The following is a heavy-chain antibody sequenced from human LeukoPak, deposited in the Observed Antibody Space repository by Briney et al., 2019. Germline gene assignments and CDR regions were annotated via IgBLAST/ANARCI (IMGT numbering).Heavy chain of an antibody. CDR2: INHSGST. D-gene: IGHD3-3*01. CDR1: GGSFSGYY. J-gene: IGHJ6*02. Sequence: SETLSLTCAVYGGSFSGYYWSWIRQPPGKGLEWIGEINHSGSTNYNPSLKSRVTISVDTSKNQFSLKLSSVTAADTAVYYCARGYDFWSGPHHGMDVWGQGPTVTVSS. CDR3: ARGYDFWSGPHHGMDV. V-gene: IGHV4-34*01.